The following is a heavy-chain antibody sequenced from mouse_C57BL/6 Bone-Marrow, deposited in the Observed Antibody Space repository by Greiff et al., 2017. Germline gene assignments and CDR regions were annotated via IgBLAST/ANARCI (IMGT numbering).Heavy chain of an antibody. CDR1: GFSLTSYA. CDR3: AIEGYYYGSRSWYFDV. J-gene: IGHJ1*03. Sequence: VQLQESGPGLVAPSQSLSITCTVSGFSLTSYAISWVRQPPGKGLEWLGVIWTGGGTNYNSALKSRLSISKDNSKSQVFLKMNSLQTEDTARYYCAIEGYYYGSRSWYFDVWGTGTTVTVSS. CDR2: IWTGGGT. D-gene: IGHD1-1*01. V-gene: IGHV2-9-1*01.